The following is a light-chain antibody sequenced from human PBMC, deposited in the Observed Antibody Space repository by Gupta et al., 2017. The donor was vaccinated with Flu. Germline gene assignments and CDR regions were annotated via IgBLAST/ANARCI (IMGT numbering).Light chain of an antibody. CDR3: QSYDSSLSGWL. V-gene: IGLV1-40*01. Sequence: QSVLTQPPSVSGAPGQRVTISCTGRSSNIGAGYDVHWYQQLPGTAPKLLIYGNSNRPSGVPDRFSGSKSGTSASLAITGLQAEDEADYYCQSYDSSLSGWLFGGGTKLTVL. CDR2: GNS. J-gene: IGLJ3*02. CDR1: SSNIGAGYD.